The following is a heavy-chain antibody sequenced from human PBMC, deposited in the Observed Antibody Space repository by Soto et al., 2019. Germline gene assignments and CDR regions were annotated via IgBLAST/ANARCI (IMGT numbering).Heavy chain of an antibody. CDR1: GFTLSNHA. D-gene: IGHD1-26*01. J-gene: IGHJ4*02. Sequence: QVQLVESGGGVVQPGKSLRLSCAASGFTLSNHAMHWVRQAPGKGLEWVAVISYDGTNKYYADSVKGRFTISRDNSKHTLSLQVNRLTAEDTAIYYCARGYSGSYYETFDYWGQGALITVAS. CDR3: ARGYSGSYYETFDY. V-gene: IGHV3-30-3*01. CDR2: ISYDGTNK.